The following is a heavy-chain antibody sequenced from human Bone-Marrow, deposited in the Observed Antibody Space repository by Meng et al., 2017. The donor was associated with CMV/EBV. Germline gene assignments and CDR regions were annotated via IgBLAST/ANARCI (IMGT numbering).Heavy chain of an antibody. CDR3: AEEGY. CDR1: GFTFRRYW. J-gene: IGHJ4*02. CDR2: IAPDGSEK. V-gene: IGHV3-7*03. Sequence: GSLRLSCAASGFTFRRYWMSWVRQAPGMGLEWVANIAPDGSEKNYVDSVKGRFTISRDNAKNSLYLQMDSLGFEDTAVYYCAEEGYWGQGALVTVSS.